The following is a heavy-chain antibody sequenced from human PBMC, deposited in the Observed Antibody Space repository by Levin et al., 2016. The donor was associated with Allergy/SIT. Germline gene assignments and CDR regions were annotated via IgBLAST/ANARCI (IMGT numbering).Heavy chain of an antibody. CDR2: INAGNGNT. V-gene: IGHV1-3*01. J-gene: IGHJ5*02. D-gene: IGHD3-10*01. Sequence: WVRQAPGQRLEWMGWINAGNGNTKYSQKFQGRVTITRDTSASTAYMELSSLRSEDTAVYYCARAARGTMVRGVIGYNWFDPWGQGTLVTVSS. CDR3: ARAARGTMVRGVIGYNWFDP.